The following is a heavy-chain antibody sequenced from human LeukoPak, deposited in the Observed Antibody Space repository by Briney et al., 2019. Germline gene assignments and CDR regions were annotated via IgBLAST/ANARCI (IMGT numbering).Heavy chain of an antibody. CDR2: IYHSGST. CDR3: ASQGTVAGTYYFDY. J-gene: IGHJ4*02. CDR1: GGSISSGGYY. Sequence: SQTLSLTCTVSGGSISSGGYYWSWIRQPPGKGLEWIGYIYHSGSTYYNPSLKSRVTISVDKSKNQFSLKLSSVTAADTAVYYCASQGTVAGTYYFDYWGQGTLVTVSS. V-gene: IGHV4-30-2*01. D-gene: IGHD6-19*01.